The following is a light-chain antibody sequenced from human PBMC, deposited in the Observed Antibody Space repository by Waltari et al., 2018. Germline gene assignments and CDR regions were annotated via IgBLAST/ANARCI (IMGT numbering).Light chain of an antibody. Sequence: EIVLTQSPVTLSLSPGERATLSCRASESITTNFQAWYQQKPGQAPRLLIHGASIRATGISDFFSGSGSGTDFTLTISRLEPEDFAVYYCQHYGRSAITFGQGTRLDIK. V-gene: IGKV3-20*01. CDR3: QHYGRSAIT. CDR1: ESITTNF. J-gene: IGKJ5*01. CDR2: GAS.